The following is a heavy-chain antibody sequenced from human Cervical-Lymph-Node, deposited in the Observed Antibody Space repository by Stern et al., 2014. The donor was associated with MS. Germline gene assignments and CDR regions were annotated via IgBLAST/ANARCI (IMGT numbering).Heavy chain of an antibody. CDR2: IYHSELY. D-gene: IGHD2/OR15-2a*01. Sequence: QLQLQESGPGLVKPSGTLSLTCAVSGGSVSSTNWRSWVRPSPGKGLEWIGNIYHSELYSSRLSLSSRVSISLDNSKNHLSLHLTSVTAADTAVYYCARERQQYCNSEGCSYWYFDLWGRGTLVTVSS. V-gene: IGHV4-4*02. J-gene: IGHJ2*01. CDR3: ARERQQYCNSEGCSYWYFDL. CDR1: GGSVSSTNW.